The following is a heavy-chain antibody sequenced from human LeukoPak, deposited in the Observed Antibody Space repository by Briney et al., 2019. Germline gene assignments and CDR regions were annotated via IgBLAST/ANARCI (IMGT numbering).Heavy chain of an antibody. J-gene: IGHJ4*02. CDR3: ARDGRDGSGYYYYDY. V-gene: IGHV1-46*04. D-gene: IGHD3-22*01. Sequence: GASVKVSCKASGYTFTTSHMHWVRQAPGQGLEWMGIIIPSGGSTSYAQNLQGRVTMTSETSTSPAYMELSSLKSEDTAVYYCARDGRDGSGYYYYDYWGQGTLVTVSS. CDR1: GYTFTTSH. CDR2: IIPSGGST.